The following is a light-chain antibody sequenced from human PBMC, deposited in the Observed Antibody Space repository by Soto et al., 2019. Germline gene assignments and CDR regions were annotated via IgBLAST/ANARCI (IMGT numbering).Light chain of an antibody. V-gene: IGLV1-47*01. CDR3: AAWDDSLSVPA. Sequence: QSVLTQPPSASGTPGQRVTISCSGSSSNIGSNYVYWYQQLPGTAPKLLIYRNNQRPSGVPDRFSGSKSGTSASLAISGRRSEDEADYYCAAWDDSLSVPAFGGGTQLTVL. CDR2: RNN. J-gene: IGLJ7*01. CDR1: SSNIGSNY.